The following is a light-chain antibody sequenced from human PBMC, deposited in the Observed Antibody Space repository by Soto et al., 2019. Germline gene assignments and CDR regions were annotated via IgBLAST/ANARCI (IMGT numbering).Light chain of an antibody. CDR1: QSVSSN. CDR2: GAS. V-gene: IGKV3-15*01. J-gene: IGKJ1*01. Sequence: IVLTQSPATLSLSPGARATLSCRASQSVSSNLAWYQQKPGQAPRLLIYGASTRATGIPAMFSGSGSGTDFTLTISSLQSEDFAVSYCQQYNNWHPWTFGQGTKVDIK. CDR3: QQYNNWHPWT.